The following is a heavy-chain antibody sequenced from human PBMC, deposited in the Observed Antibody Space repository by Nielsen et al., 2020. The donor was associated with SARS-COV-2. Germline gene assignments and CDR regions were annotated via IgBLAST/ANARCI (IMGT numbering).Heavy chain of an antibody. V-gene: IGHV3-53*04. D-gene: IGHD1/OR15-1a*01. CDR1: GFSVSSSY. CDR2: MYRGGGT. J-gene: IGHJ2*01. Sequence: GESLKISCVASGFSVSSSYISWVRQAPGKGLERVSAMYRGGGTYYLDSVKGRFTISRQNSRNTVYLQMNSLTREDAAVYFCARDRTTTTSATWAFDVWGRGTQVTVSS. CDR3: ARDRTTTTSATWAFDV.